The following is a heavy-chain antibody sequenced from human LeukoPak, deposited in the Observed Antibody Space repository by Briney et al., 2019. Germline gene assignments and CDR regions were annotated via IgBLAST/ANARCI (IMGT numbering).Heavy chain of an antibody. Sequence: SQTLSLTCTVSGDSISSGNYYWTWIRQPAGKGLEWIGHIYTSRSTNYNPSLKSRVTISVDTSKNQFSLKLSSLTAADTAVYYCARDRGGYCSSTSCYAGYWFDPWGQGTLVTVSS. D-gene: IGHD2-2*01. CDR2: IYTSRST. V-gene: IGHV4-61*09. CDR1: GDSISSGNYY. J-gene: IGHJ5*02. CDR3: ARDRGGYCSSTSCYAGYWFDP.